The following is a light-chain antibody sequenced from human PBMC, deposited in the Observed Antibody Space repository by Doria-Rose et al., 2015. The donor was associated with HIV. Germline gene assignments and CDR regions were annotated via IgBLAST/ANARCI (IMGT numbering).Light chain of an antibody. CDR2: WAS. Sequence: DIRLTQSPESLGMSLGERATLNCKSNQSLLYTSKNYLAWYQQKPGQPPKLLIYWASTRQSGVPARFSGSGSGTDFTPTISSLEAEDVAVYYCQQYYDTPSFGPGTTVDIE. CDR1: QSLLYTSKNY. V-gene: IGKV4-1*01. CDR3: QQYYDTPS. J-gene: IGKJ3*01.